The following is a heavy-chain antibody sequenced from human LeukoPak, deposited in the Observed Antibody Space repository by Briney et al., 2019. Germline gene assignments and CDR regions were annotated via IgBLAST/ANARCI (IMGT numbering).Heavy chain of an antibody. J-gene: IGHJ4*02. Sequence: SETLSLTCTVSGGSISSHYWSWIRQSPGKGLEWIGYIYYSGSTNYNPSLKSRVTISVDTSKNQFSLKLSSVTAADTAVYYCARGKLEIAATVTTYFLFDYWGQGTLVTVSS. V-gene: IGHV4-59*11. CDR1: GGSISSHY. CDR3: ARGKLEIAATVTTYFLFDY. D-gene: IGHD4-17*01. CDR2: IYYSGST.